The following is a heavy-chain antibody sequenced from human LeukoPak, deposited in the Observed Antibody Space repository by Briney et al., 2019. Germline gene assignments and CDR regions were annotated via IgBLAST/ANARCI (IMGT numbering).Heavy chain of an antibody. CDR1: GFTFSSYS. CDR3: ARARKEYSSSSASYFDY. V-gene: IGHV3-48*01. D-gene: IGHD6-6*01. Sequence: PGGSLRLSCAASGFTFSSYSMNWVRQAPGKGLEWVSYISSSSSTIYYADSVKGRFTISRDNSKNTLYLQMNSLRAEDTAVYYCARARKEYSSSSASYFDYWGQGTLVTVSS. J-gene: IGHJ4*02. CDR2: ISSSSSTI.